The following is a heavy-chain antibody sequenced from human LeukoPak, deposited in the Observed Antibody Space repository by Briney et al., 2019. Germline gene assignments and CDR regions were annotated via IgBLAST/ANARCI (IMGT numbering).Heavy chain of an antibody. D-gene: IGHD3-9*01. CDR2: IRQDGSEK. J-gene: IGHJ4*02. V-gene: IGHV3-7*04. CDR1: GFTLNTYW. Sequence: GSLRLSCAASGFTLNTYWMTWVRQAPGKGLEWVANIRQDGSEKYYVDSVKGRFTISRDNAKNSLYLQMNSLRAEDTAVYYCARGLVSGDYWGQGTLVTVSS. CDR3: ARGLVSGDY.